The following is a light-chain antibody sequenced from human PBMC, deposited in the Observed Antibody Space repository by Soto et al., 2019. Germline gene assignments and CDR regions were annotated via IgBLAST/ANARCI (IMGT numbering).Light chain of an antibody. V-gene: IGKV3-11*01. Sequence: EIVLTQSPATLSLSPGERATLSCRASQSVASNLAWYQQKPGQAPRLVIYDASSRATGIPDRFSGSGSGTDFTLTISRLEPEDFATYYCQQSYSTPITFGQGTRLEI. CDR1: QSVASN. CDR3: QQSYSTPIT. J-gene: IGKJ5*01. CDR2: DAS.